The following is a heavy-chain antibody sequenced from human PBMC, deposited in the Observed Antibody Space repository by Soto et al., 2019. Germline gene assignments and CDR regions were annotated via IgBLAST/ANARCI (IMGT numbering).Heavy chain of an antibody. J-gene: IGHJ4*02. CDR1: GFTFSSYA. V-gene: IGHV3-23*01. CDR2: ISGSGGST. Sequence: GGSLRLSCAASGFTFSSYAMSWVRQAPGKGLEWVSAISGSGGSTYYADSVKGRFTISRDNSKNTLYLQMNSLRAEDTAVYYCAKPYPPYSSSWSVYFDYWGQGTLVTVSS. CDR3: AKPYPPYSSSWSVYFDY. D-gene: IGHD6-13*01.